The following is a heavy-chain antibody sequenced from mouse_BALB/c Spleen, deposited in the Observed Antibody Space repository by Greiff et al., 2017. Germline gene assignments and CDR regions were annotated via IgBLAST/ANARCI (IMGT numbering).Heavy chain of an antibody. J-gene: IGHJ2*01. V-gene: IGHV5-17*02. D-gene: IGHD1-1*01. CDR1: GFTFSSFG. CDR2: ISSGSSTI. Sequence: EVQRVESGGGLVQPGGSRKLSCAASGFTFSSFGMHWVRQAPEKGLEWVAYISSGSSTIYYADTVKGRFTISRDNPKNTLFLQMTSLRSEDTAMYYCARRGTTVGEFDYWGQGTTLTVSS. CDR3: ARRGTTVGEFDY.